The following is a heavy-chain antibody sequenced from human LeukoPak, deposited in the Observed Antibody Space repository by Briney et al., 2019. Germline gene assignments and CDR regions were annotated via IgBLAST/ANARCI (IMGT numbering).Heavy chain of an antibody. CDR1: GFTLSSYS. V-gene: IGHV3-21*01. D-gene: IGHD3-16*02. Sequence: PGGSLRLSCAASGFTLSSYSMNWVGEAPGKGLGWFSSISSTSCSLYYAASLKGPFTISRDNSNNSLYLQMTRLRAEDTAVYYCARHYRGVHFDYWGQGTLVTVSS. CDR3: ARHYRGVHFDY. CDR2: ISSTSCSL. J-gene: IGHJ4*02.